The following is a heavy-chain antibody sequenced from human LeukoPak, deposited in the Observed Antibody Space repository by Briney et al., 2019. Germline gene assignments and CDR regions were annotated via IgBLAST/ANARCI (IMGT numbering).Heavy chain of an antibody. D-gene: IGHD6-19*01. CDR2: ISGSGGST. V-gene: IGHV3-23*01. CDR1: GFTFSSYA. Sequence: GGSLRLSCAASGFTFSSYAMSWVRQAPGKGLEWVSAISGSGGSTYYADSVKGRFTMSRDNSKNTLYLQMNSVRAEDTAVYYCARRGSSGWYDYWGQGTMVTVSS. J-gene: IGHJ4*02. CDR3: ARRGSSGWYDY.